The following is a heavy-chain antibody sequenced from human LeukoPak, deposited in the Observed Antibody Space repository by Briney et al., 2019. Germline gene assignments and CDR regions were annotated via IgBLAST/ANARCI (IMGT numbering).Heavy chain of an antibody. CDR2: ISGSGGST. J-gene: IGHJ4*02. Sequence: PGGSLRLSCAASGFTFSSYAMSWVRQAPGKGLEWVSAISGSGGSTYYADSVKGRFTISRDNSKNTLYLQMNSLRAEDTAVHYCAKDLWFGELLIGDYFDYWGQGTLVTVSS. D-gene: IGHD3-10*01. CDR1: GFTFSSYA. CDR3: AKDLWFGELLIGDYFDY. V-gene: IGHV3-23*01.